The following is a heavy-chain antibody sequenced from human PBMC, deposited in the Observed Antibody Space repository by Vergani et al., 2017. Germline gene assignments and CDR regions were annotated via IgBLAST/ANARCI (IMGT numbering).Heavy chain of an antibody. CDR2: ISGSGGST. D-gene: IGHD6-13*01. CDR1: GFTFNHYA. V-gene: IGHV3-23*01. CDR3: ARSGMQQQLVRYYFDY. J-gene: IGHJ4*02. Sequence: EVQLLESGGDLVQPGGSLRLSCAASGFTFNHYAMNWVRQAPGKGLEWVSGISGSGGSTYYAGSVKGRFTISRDSSKNSLYLQMNSLRAEDTAVYYCARSGMQQQLVRYYFDYWGQGTLVTVSS.